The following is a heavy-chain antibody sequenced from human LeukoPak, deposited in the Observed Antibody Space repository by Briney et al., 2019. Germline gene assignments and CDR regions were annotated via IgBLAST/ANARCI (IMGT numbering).Heavy chain of an antibody. CDR2: ISGSGGST. V-gene: IGHV3-23*01. CDR3: AKDVYSSPPYYFDY. J-gene: IGHJ4*02. CDR1: GFTFSSYA. D-gene: IGHD6-13*01. Sequence: GGSLRPSCADSGFTFSSYAMSWVRQAPGKGLEWVSAISGSGGSTYYADSVKGRFTISRDNSKNTLYLQMNSLRAEDTAVYYCAKDVYSSPPYYFDYWGQGTLVTVSS.